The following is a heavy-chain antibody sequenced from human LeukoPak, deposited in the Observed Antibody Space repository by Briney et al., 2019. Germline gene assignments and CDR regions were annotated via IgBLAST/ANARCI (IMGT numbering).Heavy chain of an antibody. Sequence: ASVMASSMASGYTFTLYYMQRVRQPPGQGLEWMGWINPNSVGTSYAQKFLGRVTMTRDTSISTAYMELSSLRADDTAVDYCARDCSRTSCSEGGDYWGQGTLVTVSS. V-gene: IGHV1-2*02. D-gene: IGHD2-2*01. CDR2: INPNSVGT. CDR1: GYTFTLYY. J-gene: IGHJ4*02. CDR3: ARDCSRTSCSEGGDY.